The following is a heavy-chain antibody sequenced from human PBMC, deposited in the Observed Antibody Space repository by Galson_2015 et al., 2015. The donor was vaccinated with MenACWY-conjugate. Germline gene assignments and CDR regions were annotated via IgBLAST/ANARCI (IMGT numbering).Heavy chain of an antibody. D-gene: IGHD3-16*01. J-gene: IGHJ4*02. CDR3: AKHALGGYFDN. V-gene: IGHV4-59*12. Sequence: LSLTCAVSGGSMSNYWSWIRLAPGKRLEWIGYIYFGGRTTYNPSLESRVTISIDTSRSQFSLKLSSVTAADTAVYYCAKHALGGYFDNWGQGILVTVSS. CDR1: GGSMSNY. CDR2: IYFGGRT.